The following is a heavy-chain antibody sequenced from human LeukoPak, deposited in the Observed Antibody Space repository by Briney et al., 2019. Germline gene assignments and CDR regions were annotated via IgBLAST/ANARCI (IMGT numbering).Heavy chain of an antibody. J-gene: IGHJ6*02. CDR1: GFTFSSYS. CDR2: ISSSSTI. CDR3: ARDSLPPDI. Sequence: GGSLRLSCAASGFTFSSYSMNWVRQAPGKGLEWVSYISSSSTIYYADSVKGRFTISRDNAKNSLYLQMNSLRAEDTAVYYCARDSLPPDIWGQGTTVTVSS. V-gene: IGHV3-48*01.